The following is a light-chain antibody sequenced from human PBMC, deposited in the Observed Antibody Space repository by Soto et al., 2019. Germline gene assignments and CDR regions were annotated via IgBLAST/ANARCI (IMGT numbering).Light chain of an antibody. CDR2: DAS. CDR1: QDISNY. J-gene: IGKJ5*01. CDR3: QQRSRWIT. Sequence: DIQMTQSPSSLSPSVGDRVTITCQASQDISNYLNWYQQKLGKAPKLLIYDASNLGTGVPSRFSGSGSATDFTLTISSLEPEDFAVYYCQQRSRWITFGQGTRLEI. V-gene: IGKV1-33*01.